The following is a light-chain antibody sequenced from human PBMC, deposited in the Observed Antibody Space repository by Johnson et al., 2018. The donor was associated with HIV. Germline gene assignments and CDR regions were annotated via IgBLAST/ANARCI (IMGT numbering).Light chain of an antibody. V-gene: IGLV1-51*01. Sequence: QSVLTQPPSVSAAPGQKVTISCSGSSSNIGNNYVSWYQQLPGTAPKLLIYDNNKRPSGIPDRFSGSKSGTSATLAITGLQTGAEADYYCGTWDSSLMAYVFGTGTKVTVL. J-gene: IGLJ1*01. CDR1: SSNIGNNY. CDR2: DNN. CDR3: GTWDSSLMAYV.